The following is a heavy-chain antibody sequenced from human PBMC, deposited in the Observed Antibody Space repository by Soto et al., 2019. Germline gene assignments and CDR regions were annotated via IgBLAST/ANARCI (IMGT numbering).Heavy chain of an antibody. CDR1: GFTFSSYA. V-gene: IGHV3-30-3*01. Sequence: QVQLVESGGGVVQPGRSLRLSCAASGFTFSSYAMHWVRQAPGKGLEWVAVISYDGSNKYYADSVKGRFTISRDNSKNTLYLQMTSLRAEDTAVYYCATFGQGLSIDYWGQGTLVTVSS. J-gene: IGHJ4*02. CDR3: ATFGQGLSIDY. CDR2: ISYDGSNK. D-gene: IGHD6-19*01.